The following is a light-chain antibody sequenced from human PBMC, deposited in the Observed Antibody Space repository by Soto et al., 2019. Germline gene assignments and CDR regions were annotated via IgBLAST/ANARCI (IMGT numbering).Light chain of an antibody. V-gene: IGLV2-14*01. Sequence: LTQPASVSGSPGQSITISCTGTSSDVGGYNFVSWYQQHPGKAPKLMIYDVSNRPSGVSNRFSGSKSGNTASLTISGLQAEDEADYYCSSYTSSSTYVFGTGTKVTVL. CDR3: SSYTSSSTYV. CDR2: DVS. CDR1: SSDVGGYNF. J-gene: IGLJ1*01.